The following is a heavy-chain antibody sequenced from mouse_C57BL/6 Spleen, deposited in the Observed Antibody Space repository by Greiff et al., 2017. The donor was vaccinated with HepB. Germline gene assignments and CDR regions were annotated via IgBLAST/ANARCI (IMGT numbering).Heavy chain of an antibody. D-gene: IGHD2-13*01. CDR2: IFPRSGNT. V-gene: IGHV1-81*01. J-gene: IGHJ2*01. Sequence: QVQLQQSGAELTRPGASVKLSCKASGYTFTSYWISWVKQRTGQGLEWIGEIFPRSGNTYYNEKFKGKATLTADKSSNTAYMQLRSLTSEDSAVYFSASCTRVSTVVDYWGQGTTLTVSS. CDR3: ASCTRVSTVVDY. CDR1: GYTFTSYW.